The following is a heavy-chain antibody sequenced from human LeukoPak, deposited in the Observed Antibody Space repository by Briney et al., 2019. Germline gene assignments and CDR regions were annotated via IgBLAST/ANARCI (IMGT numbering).Heavy chain of an antibody. J-gene: IGHJ5*02. CDR1: GYSISSDYY. V-gene: IGHV4-38-2*02. CDR3: ARDAPWELGGWFDP. D-gene: IGHD1-26*01. Sequence: SETLSLTCTVSGYSISSDYYWGWIRQPPGKGLEWIGSIYHSGSTYYNPSLKSRVTISINTSKNQLSLKLSSVTAADTAVYYCARDAPWELGGWFDPWGQGTLVTVSS. CDR2: IYHSGST.